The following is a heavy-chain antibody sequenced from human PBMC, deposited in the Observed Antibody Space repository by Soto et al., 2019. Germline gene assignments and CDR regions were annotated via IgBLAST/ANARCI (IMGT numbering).Heavy chain of an antibody. CDR1: GYSFTSYW. D-gene: IGHD5-18*01. Sequence: PGESLKISCKGSGYSFTSYWIGWVRQTPGKGLEWMGIIYPGDSNTRYSPSFQGQVTISADKSISTAYLQWSSLKASDTAMYYCARPRYRYAQYGMDVSCQGTTVTVSS. CDR2: IYPGDSNT. V-gene: IGHV5-51*01. J-gene: IGHJ6*02. CDR3: ARPRYRYAQYGMDV.